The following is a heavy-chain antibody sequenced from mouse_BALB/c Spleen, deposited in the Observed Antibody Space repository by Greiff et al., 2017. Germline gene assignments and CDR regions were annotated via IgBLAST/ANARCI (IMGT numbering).Heavy chain of an antibody. D-gene: IGHD3-1*01. V-gene: IGHV1S81*02. J-gene: IGHJ4*01. Sequence: QVQLQQSGAELVKPGASVKLSFKASGYTFTSYYMYWVKQRPGQGLEWIGEINPSNGGTNFNEKFKSKATLTVDKSSSTAYMQLSSLTSEDSAVYYCTRSGAMDYWGQGTSVTVSS. CDR3: TRSGAMDY. CDR2: INPSNGGT. CDR1: GYTFTSYY.